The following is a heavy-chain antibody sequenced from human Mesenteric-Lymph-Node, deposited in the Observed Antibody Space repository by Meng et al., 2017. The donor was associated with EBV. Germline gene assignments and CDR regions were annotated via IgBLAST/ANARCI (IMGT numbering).Heavy chain of an antibody. CDR2: IYHSGSA. CDR1: CVSIRSYIW. Sequence: QLQGSGTGLVKPSGILSLSCSVSCVSIRSYIWWSWGREPPGKGLEWIGEIYHSGSANYNPSLRSRVNMSVDKSKNQFSLKLTSVTAADTAVYYCAKVDGSGRTNWFDPWGQGTLVTVSS. V-gene: IGHV4-4*02. J-gene: IGHJ5*02. CDR3: AKVDGSGRTNWFDP. D-gene: IGHD3-10*01.